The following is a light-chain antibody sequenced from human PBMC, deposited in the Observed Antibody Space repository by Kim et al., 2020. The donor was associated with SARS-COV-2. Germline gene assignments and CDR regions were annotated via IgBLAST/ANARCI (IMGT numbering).Light chain of an antibody. CDR1: QSIRSY. CDR3: QRRYNWPIA. J-gene: IGKJ5*01. Sequence: LSPRERAPLSCRGSQSIRSYLAWYQQKPGQAPRLLLYDASNGATGVPARFSGSGSGTDFTLTISSLGPEDFAVYFCQRRYNWPIAFGQGTRLEI. CDR2: DAS. V-gene: IGKV3-11*01.